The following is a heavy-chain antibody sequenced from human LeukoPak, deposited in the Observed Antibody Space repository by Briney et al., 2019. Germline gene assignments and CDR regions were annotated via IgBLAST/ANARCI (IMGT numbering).Heavy chain of an antibody. CDR3: ARDESRQLVRGFDY. J-gene: IGHJ4*02. V-gene: IGHV3-7*04. CDR2: IKQDGSEK. Sequence: PGGSLRLSCAASGFTFSNYWMSWVRQAPGKGLEWVANIKQDGSEKYYEDSVKGRFTISRDNAKSSLYLQMHSLRAEDTAVYYCARDESRQLVRGFDYWGQGTLVTVSS. D-gene: IGHD6-13*01. CDR1: GFTFSNYW.